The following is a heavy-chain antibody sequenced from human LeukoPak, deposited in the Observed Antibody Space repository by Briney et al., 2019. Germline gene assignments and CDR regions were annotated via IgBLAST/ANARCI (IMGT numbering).Heavy chain of an antibody. V-gene: IGHV1-2*02. J-gene: IGHJ4*02. D-gene: IGHD6-13*01. CDR3: ASRGIADPNFDY. CDR1: GYTFTGYY. Sequence: ASVKVSCKASGYTFTGYYMHWVRQAPGQGLEWMGWINPNSGGTNYAQKCQGRVTMTRDTSISTAYMELSRLRSDDTAVYYCASRGIADPNFDYWGQGTLVTVSS. CDR2: INPNSGGT.